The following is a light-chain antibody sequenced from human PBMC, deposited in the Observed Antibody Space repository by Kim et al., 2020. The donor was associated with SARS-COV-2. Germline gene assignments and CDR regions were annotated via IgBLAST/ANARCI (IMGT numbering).Light chain of an antibody. CDR2: GAS. J-gene: IGKJ2*03. CDR3: QQFNNWPLYS. CDR1: QRVTSH. V-gene: IGKV3-15*01. Sequence: VSQWEVAALSCRASQRVTSHLAWFQQKPGQAPRLLIYGASTRAAGVPVRFSGSGSGTEFTLTISSLQSEDFAVYYCQQFNNWPLYSFGQGTKLEI.